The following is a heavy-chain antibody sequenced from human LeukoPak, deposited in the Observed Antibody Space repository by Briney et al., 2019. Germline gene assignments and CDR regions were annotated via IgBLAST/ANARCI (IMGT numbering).Heavy chain of an antibody. J-gene: IGHJ3*02. Sequence: SETLSLTCTVSGGSISSGSYYWSWIRQPAGKGLEWIGRIYTSGSTNYNPSLKSRVTISVDTSKNQFSLKLSSVTAADTAVYYCARRTAFDIWGQGTMVTVSS. V-gene: IGHV4-61*02. CDR2: IYTSGST. CDR1: GGSISSGSYY. CDR3: ARRTAFDI.